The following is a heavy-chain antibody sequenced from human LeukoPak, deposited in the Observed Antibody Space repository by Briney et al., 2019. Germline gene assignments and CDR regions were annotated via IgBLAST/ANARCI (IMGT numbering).Heavy chain of an antibody. Sequence: SETLSLTCTVSGGSISSYYWSWIRQPPGKGLEWIGYIYYSGSTNYNPSLKSRVTISVDTSKNQFSLKLSSVTAADTAVYYCARTAVSRSGYYFDYWGQGTLVTVSS. CDR3: ARTAVSRSGYYFDY. J-gene: IGHJ4*02. D-gene: IGHD6-13*01. CDR1: GGSISSYY. CDR2: IYYSGST. V-gene: IGHV4-59*12.